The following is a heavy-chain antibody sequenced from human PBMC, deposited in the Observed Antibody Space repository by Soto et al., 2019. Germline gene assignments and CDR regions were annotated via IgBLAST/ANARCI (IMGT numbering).Heavy chain of an antibody. D-gene: IGHD2-15*01. CDR3: ARVNRACGGGCCYYFYFCFAP. Sequence: SETLSLTCTVSGGSISTYFWSWIRQPPGKGLEWIGNIYYSGTTDYNPSLMSRVTLSVDASKNQFSLRLSSVTAADTAVYYCARVNRACGGGCCYYFYFCFAPGGREPPVPVSS. J-gene: IGHJ5*02. CDR1: GGSISTYF. V-gene: IGHV4-59*01. CDR2: IYYSGTT.